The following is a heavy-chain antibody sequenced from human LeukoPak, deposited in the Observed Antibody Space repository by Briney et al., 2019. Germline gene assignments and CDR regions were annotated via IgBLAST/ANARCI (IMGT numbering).Heavy chain of an antibody. D-gene: IGHD3-3*01. CDR2: IGGLGGST. Sequence: GGSLRLSCAASGFTFSSHAMGWVRQAPAKGLEWVSGIGGLGGSTYYAGSVKGRFTISRDNSQNTLYLHMNSLRADDTAVYYCARDPGVVAFHYFDYWGQGSLVTVSS. CDR3: ARDPGVVAFHYFDY. CDR1: GFTFSSHA. V-gene: IGHV3-23*01. J-gene: IGHJ4*02.